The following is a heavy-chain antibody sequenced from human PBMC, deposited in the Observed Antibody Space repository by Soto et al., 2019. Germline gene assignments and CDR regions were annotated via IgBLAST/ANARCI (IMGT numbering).Heavy chain of an antibody. CDR3: AKDTVGGYSFWSGYYSDGLDV. CDR1: GFTFASYA. CDR2: ISGSADGT. J-gene: IGHJ3*01. V-gene: IGHV3-23*01. D-gene: IGHD3-3*01. Sequence: EVKLLESGGGLAQPGGSLRLSCVGSGFTFASYAISWVRQAPGERLQWIAAISGSADGTDYAHSVRGRFTISRDNAKKTVHLQMDSLRVEDTAVYFCAKDTVGGYSFWSGYYSDGLDVWGQGTLVTVS.